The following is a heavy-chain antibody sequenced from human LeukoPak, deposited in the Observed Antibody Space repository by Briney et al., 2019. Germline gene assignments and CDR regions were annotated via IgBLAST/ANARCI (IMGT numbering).Heavy chain of an antibody. CDR2: IKSRTDGGTT. J-gene: IGHJ3*02. CDR3: TTGRGAFDI. D-gene: IGHD3-10*01. V-gene: IGHV3-15*01. Sequence: GGSLRLSCAASGFSLSIAWMNWVRQAPGKGLEWVGRIKSRTDGGTTDYAAPVKGRFTISRDDSKTTLDLQMNSLKTEDTAVYYCTTGRGAFDIWGQGTMVTVSS. CDR1: GFSLSIAW.